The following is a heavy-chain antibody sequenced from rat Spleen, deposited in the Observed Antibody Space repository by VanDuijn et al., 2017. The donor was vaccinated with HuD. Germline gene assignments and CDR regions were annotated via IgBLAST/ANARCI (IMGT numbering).Heavy chain of an antibody. J-gene: IGHJ2*01. CDR3: ATDYYDGTYYPY. CDR2: ISPSGGST. V-gene: IGHV5-19*01. Sequence: EVQLVESGGGLVQPGRSLKLSCAASGFTFSNYGMHWIRQAPTKGLEWVASISPSGGSTYYRDSVKGRFTISRDNAKSTLYLQMDSLRSEDTATYYCATDYYDGTYYPYWGQGVMVTVSS. D-gene: IGHD1-12*02. CDR1: GFTFSNYG.